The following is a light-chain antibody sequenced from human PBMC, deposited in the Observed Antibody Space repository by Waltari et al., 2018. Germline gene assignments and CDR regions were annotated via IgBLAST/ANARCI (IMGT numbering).Light chain of an antibody. CDR2: DAS. CDR1: QSVSSY. V-gene: IGKV3-11*01. Sequence: EIVLTQSPATLSLSPGERATLSCRASQSVSSYLAWYQQKPGQAPRLLIYDASNRATGIPARFSGRWSGTDFTLTISSLEPEDFAVYYCQQRSNWPGTFGPGTKVDIK. J-gene: IGKJ3*01. CDR3: QQRSNWPGT.